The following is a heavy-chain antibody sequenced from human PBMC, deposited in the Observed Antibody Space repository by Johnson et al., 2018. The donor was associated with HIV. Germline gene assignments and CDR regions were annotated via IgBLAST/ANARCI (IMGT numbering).Heavy chain of an antibody. Sequence: VQLVESGGGVVQPGRSLRLSCAASGFTFSSYGMSWVRQPPGKGLECVSGINWNGGSTGYADSVKGRFTISRDNAKNSLHLQMNSLRAGDTAVYYCARGQQDMGAGAFDIWGQGTMVTVSS. J-gene: IGHJ3*02. CDR3: ARGQQDMGAGAFDI. CDR2: INWNGGST. CDR1: GFTFSSYG. V-gene: IGHV3-20*04. D-gene: IGHD3-16*01.